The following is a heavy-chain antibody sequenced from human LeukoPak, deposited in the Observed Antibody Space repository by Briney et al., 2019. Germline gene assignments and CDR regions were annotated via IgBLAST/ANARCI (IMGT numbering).Heavy chain of an antibody. CDR3: AKGTIAARPYYFDY. CDR1: GFTFSSHS. D-gene: IGHD6-6*01. CDR2: ISSSSSYI. J-gene: IGHJ4*02. V-gene: IGHV3-21*04. Sequence: GGSLRLSCAASGFTFSSHSMNWVRQAPGKGLEWVSSISSSSSYIYYADSVKGRFTISRDNAKNSLYLQMNSLRAEDTAVYYCAKGTIAARPYYFDYWGQGTLVTVSS.